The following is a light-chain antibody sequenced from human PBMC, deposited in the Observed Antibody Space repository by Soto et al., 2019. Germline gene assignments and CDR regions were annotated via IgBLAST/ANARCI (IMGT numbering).Light chain of an antibody. CDR2: GAS. Sequence: EIVMPQSPATLSVSPGERATLSCRASQSVSSNLAWYQQKPGQAPRLLIYGASTRATGIPARFSGSGSGTEFTLTISSLQSEDFAVYYCQQYNNWPLSITFGQGTRLEIK. CDR3: QQYNNWPLSIT. V-gene: IGKV3-15*01. J-gene: IGKJ5*01. CDR1: QSVSSN.